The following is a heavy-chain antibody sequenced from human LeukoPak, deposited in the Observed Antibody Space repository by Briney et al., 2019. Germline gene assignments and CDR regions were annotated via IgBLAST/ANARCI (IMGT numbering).Heavy chain of an antibody. V-gene: IGHV4-39*01. D-gene: IGHD2-2*01. J-gene: IGHJ4*02. CDR2: IYYSGTT. CDR1: GGSISSSNHY. Sequence: SETLSLTCTVSGGSISSSNHYWGWIRQPPGKGLEWIGSIYYSGTTYYNPSLKSRVTISVDTSKNQFSLKLSSVTAAVTAVYYCARHCSSTSCPFDYWGQGTLVTVSS. CDR3: ARHCSSTSCPFDY.